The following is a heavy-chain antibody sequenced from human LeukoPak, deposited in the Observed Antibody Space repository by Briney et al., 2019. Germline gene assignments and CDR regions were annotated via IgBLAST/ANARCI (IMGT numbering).Heavy chain of an antibody. Sequence: ASVKVSCKVSGYTLTELSMHWVRQAPGKGLEWMGWINPNSGGTNYAQKFQGRVTMTRDTSIGTAYMELSRLRSDDTAVYYCARGRGYSGYDLDGLFDYWGQGTLVTVSS. CDR2: INPNSGGT. J-gene: IGHJ4*02. CDR3: ARGRGYSGYDLDGLFDY. D-gene: IGHD5-12*01. V-gene: IGHV1-2*02. CDR1: GYTLTELS.